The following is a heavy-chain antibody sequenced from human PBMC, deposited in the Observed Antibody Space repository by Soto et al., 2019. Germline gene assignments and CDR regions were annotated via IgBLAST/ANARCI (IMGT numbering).Heavy chain of an antibody. CDR1: GFTFTSSA. J-gene: IGHJ3*02. Sequence: GASVKVSCKASGFTFTSSAVQWVRQARGQRLEWIGWIVVGSGNTNYAQKFQERVTITRDMSTSTAYMELSSLRSEDTAVYYCAREEATGARYAFDIWGQGTMVTVSS. V-gene: IGHV1-58*01. CDR3: AREEATGARYAFDI. CDR2: IVVGSGNT. D-gene: IGHD1-26*01.